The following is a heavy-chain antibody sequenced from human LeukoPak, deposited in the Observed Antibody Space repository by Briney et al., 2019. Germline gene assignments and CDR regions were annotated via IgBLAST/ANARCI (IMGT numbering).Heavy chain of an antibody. Sequence: GGSLRLSCIAPVLTLDGHDASWVRQAPGKGLEWVSGISASGADTYYADSVKGRFTISRDNSKNMLYLQMNSLRADDTAAYYCARRQVGYAFGSPDCWGQGTLVAVSS. CDR1: VLTLDGHD. J-gene: IGHJ4*02. V-gene: IGHV3-23*01. D-gene: IGHD2-15*01. CDR3: ARRQVGYAFGSPDC. CDR2: ISASGADT.